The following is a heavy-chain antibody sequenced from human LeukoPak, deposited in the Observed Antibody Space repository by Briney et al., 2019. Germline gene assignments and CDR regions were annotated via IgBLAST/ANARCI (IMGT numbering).Heavy chain of an antibody. J-gene: IGHJ4*02. Sequence: GASVKVSCKASGYTFTSYDINWVRQATGQGLEWMGWMNPNSGNTGYAQKFQGRVTMTRNTSISTAYMELSSLRSEDTAVYYCARGTYDILTGYLGVYLDYWGQGTLVTVSS. CDR1: GYTFTSYD. CDR2: MNPNSGNT. D-gene: IGHD3-9*01. V-gene: IGHV1-8*01. CDR3: ARGTYDILTGYLGVYLDY.